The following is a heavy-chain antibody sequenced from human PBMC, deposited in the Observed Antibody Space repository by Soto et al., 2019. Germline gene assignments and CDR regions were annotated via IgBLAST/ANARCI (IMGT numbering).Heavy chain of an antibody. CDR1: GFTFDDYA. V-gene: IGHV3-9*01. J-gene: IGHJ6*02. CDR3: AKEGGSGKEGMDV. Sequence: EVQLVESGGGLVQPGRSLRLSCAASGFTFDDYAMHWVRQAPGKGLEWVSGISWNSGSIGYADSVKGRFTISRDNAKNSLYLQMNSLRAEDTALYYCAKEGGSGKEGMDVWGQGTTVTVSS. CDR2: ISWNSGSI. D-gene: IGHD3-10*01.